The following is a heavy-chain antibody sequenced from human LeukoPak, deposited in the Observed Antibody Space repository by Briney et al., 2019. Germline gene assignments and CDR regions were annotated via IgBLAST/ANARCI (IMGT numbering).Heavy chain of an antibody. D-gene: IGHD6-19*01. CDR1: GGSISHYF. V-gene: IGHV4-59*08. CDR3: ARKGFSSGWPFDY. J-gene: IGHJ4*02. Sequence: TSETLSLTCTVSGGSISHYFWSWIRQPPGKPLEWIGYIYYSGSTNYNPSLKSRLTISVDTSKDQFSLKLSSVTAADTAVYYCARKGFSSGWPFDYWGQGTLVTVSS. CDR2: IYYSGST.